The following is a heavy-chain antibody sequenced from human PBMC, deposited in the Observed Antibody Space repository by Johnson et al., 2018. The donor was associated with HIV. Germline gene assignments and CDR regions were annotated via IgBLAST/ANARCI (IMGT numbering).Heavy chain of an antibody. Sequence: QVQLVESGGGVVQPERSLRLSCSASGFTFSSYAMHWVRQAPGKGLEWVACISYDGSNKYYADSVKGRFTISRDNSKNTLYLQMNSLRAEDTAVYYCAREGAWSSSWYHDAFDIWGQGTMVTVSS. CDR1: GFTFSSYA. J-gene: IGHJ3*02. V-gene: IGHV3-30*14. D-gene: IGHD6-13*01. CDR3: AREGAWSSSWYHDAFDI. CDR2: ISYDGSNK.